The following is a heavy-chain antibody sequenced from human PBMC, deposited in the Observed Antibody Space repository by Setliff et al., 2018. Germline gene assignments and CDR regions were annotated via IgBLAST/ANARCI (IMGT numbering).Heavy chain of an antibody. Sequence: GESLKISCQGLGYDFFGYWIAWVRQVPGKGPEWVGLIYPGDSDTRYSPSFQGQVTIAVDRSRVTAYLQWDSLKASDAATYYCARLAVRNTVYYYFTDVWGKGTSVAVSS. CDR2: IYPGDSDT. CDR1: GYDFFGYW. CDR3: ARLAVRNTVYYYFTDV. J-gene: IGHJ6*03. D-gene: IGHD2-2*02. V-gene: IGHV5-51*01.